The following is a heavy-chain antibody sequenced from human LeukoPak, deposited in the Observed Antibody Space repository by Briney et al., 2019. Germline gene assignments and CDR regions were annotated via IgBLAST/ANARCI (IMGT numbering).Heavy chain of an antibody. D-gene: IGHD6-13*01. J-gene: IGHJ5*02. CDR2: FDPEDGET. CDR3: VRVGTRGWFDP. Sequence: ASVKVSCKVSGYTLTELSMHWVRQAPGTGLEWMGGFDPEDGETIYAQKFQGRVTMTEDTSTDTAYVELSSLRSEDTAVYYCVRVGTRGWFDPWGQGTLVTVSS. CDR1: GYTLTELS. V-gene: IGHV1-24*01.